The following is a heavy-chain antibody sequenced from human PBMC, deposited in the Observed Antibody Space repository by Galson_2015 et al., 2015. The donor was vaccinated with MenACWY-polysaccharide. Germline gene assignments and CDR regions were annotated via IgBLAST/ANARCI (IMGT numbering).Heavy chain of an antibody. CDR1: GFTFSIYG. CDR3: VKDFGRQVFGPAH. D-gene: IGHD2-21*01. Sequence: SLRLSCAVSGFTFSIYGMYWVRQAPGQGLEFVSTIAGSGGGISYADSVKGRFTISRDNSRNTLFPQMTSLRVEDTAVYYCVKDFGRQVFGPAHWGQGTLVTVSS. CDR2: IAGSGGGI. J-gene: IGHJ4*02. V-gene: IGHV3-64D*08.